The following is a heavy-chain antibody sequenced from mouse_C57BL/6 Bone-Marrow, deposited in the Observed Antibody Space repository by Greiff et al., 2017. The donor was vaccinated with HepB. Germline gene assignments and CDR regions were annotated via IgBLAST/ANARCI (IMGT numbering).Heavy chain of an antibody. V-gene: IGHV1-26*01. D-gene: IGHD2-3*01. J-gene: IGHJ4*01. Sequence: EVQLQQSGPELVKPGASVKISCKASGYTFTDYYMNWVKQSHGKSLEWIGDINPNNGGTSYNQKFKGKATLTVDKSSSTAYMELRILTSEDSAVYYCARLGRWLLTYYAMDYWGQGTSVTVSS. CDR1: GYTFTDYY. CDR3: ARLGRWLLTYYAMDY. CDR2: INPNNGGT.